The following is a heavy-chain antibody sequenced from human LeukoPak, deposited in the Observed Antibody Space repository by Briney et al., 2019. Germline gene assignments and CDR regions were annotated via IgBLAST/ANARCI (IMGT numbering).Heavy chain of an antibody. CDR3: ARAGGYYYDSSGYPEYYFDY. J-gene: IGHJ4*02. CDR2: IYSSGST. Sequence: SETLSLTCIVSGASINSYYWSWLRQPPGKGLEWIGYIYSSGSTNYNPSLKSRVSISVDTSKNQFSLKLSSVTAADTAVYYCARAGGYYYDSSGYPEYYFDYWGQGTLVTVSS. V-gene: IGHV4-59*01. D-gene: IGHD3-22*01. CDR1: GASINSYY.